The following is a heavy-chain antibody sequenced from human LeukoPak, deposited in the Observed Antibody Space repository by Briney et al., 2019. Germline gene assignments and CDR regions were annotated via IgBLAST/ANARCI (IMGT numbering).Heavy chain of an antibody. V-gene: IGHV3-23*01. CDR3: AKDIRGIDAFDI. J-gene: IGHJ3*02. Sequence: GGSLRLSCAASGFTFSSYAISWVRQAPGKGLGWVSAISGSGGTTYYADSVKGRFTISRDNSKNTLYLQMNSLRAEDTAVYYCAKDIRGIDAFDIWGQGTMVTVSS. CDR2: ISGSGGTT. CDR1: GFTFSSYA. D-gene: IGHD3-10*01.